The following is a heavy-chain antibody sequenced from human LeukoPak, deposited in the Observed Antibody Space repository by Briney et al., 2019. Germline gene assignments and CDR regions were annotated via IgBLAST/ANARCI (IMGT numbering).Heavy chain of an antibody. CDR2: MNPNSGNT. Sequence: GASVKVSCKASGYTFTSYDINWVRQATGQGLEWMGWMNPNSGNTGYAQKFQGRVTMTRNTSISTAYMELSSLRSEDTAVYYCARQIIAAAGDPPGGLDYWGQGTLVTVSS. CDR1: GYTFTSYD. V-gene: IGHV1-8*01. CDR3: ARQIIAAAGDPPGGLDY. D-gene: IGHD6-13*01. J-gene: IGHJ4*02.